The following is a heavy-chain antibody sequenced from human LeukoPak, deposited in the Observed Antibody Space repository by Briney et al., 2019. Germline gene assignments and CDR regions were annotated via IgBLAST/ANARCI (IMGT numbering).Heavy chain of an antibody. Sequence: SSETLSLTCAVYGGSFSGYYWSWIRQPPGKGLEWIGEINHSGSTNYNPSLKSRVTISVDTSKNQFSLKLSSVTAADTAVYYCASTTTPGYSSGYARSSDYWGQGTLVTVSS. J-gene: IGHJ4*02. V-gene: IGHV4-34*01. CDR2: INHSGST. D-gene: IGHD5-18*01. CDR1: GGSFSGYY. CDR3: ASTTTPGYSSGYARSSDY.